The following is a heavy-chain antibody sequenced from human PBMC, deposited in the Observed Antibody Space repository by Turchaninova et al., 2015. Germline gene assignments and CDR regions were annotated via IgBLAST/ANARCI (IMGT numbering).Heavy chain of an antibody. V-gene: IGHV1-2*01. J-gene: IGHJ4*02. CDR2: INPNSGGT. CDR1: GYTFTGYY. D-gene: IGHD3-10*01. Sequence: QVQLVQSGAAVKKPGASVKVSCKSSGYTFTGYYIHWVRKAPGHGLEWRGWINPNSGGTTYAQKVQGRVTSTRQTSISPAYRELSRLRSDDTAVDYCARVGEYGSGSYLIYWGQGTLVTVSS. CDR3: ARVGEYGSGSYLIY.